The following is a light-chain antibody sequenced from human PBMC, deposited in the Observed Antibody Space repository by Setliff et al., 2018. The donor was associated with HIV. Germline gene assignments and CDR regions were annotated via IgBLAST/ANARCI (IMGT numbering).Light chain of an antibody. V-gene: IGLV1-40*01. J-gene: IGLJ1*01. CDR2: GNS. CDR3: QSYDSSLSALYV. Sequence: QSVLTQPPSVSGAPGQRVTISCTGSSSNIGAGYDVHWYQQLPGTAPKLLIYGNSNRPSGVPDRFSDSKSGTSASLAITGLQAEDEADYYCQSYDSSLSALYVFGTGTKGTV. CDR1: SSNIGAGYD.